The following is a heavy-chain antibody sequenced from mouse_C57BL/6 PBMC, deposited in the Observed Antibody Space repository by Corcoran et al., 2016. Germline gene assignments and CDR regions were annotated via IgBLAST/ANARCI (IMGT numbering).Heavy chain of an antibody. J-gene: IGHJ1*03. CDR2: INPNNGGT. Sequence: EVQLQQSGPELVKPGASVKISCKASGYTFTDYYMNWVKQSHGKSLEWIGDINPNNGGTSYNQKFKGKATLTVDKSSSTAYMELRSLTSEDSAVYYCARRPNYYGSSYWWYFDVWGTGTTVTVSS. CDR1: GYTFTDYY. CDR3: ARRPNYYGSSYWWYFDV. V-gene: IGHV1-26*01. D-gene: IGHD1-1*01.